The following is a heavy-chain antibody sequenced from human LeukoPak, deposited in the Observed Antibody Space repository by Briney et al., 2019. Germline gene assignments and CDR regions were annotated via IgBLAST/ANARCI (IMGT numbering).Heavy chain of an antibody. J-gene: IGHJ4*02. CDR2: ISSSGSTI. V-gene: IGHV3-48*03. D-gene: IGHD2-2*01. CDR3: ARDRGSTSCYDY. CDR1: GFTFSSYE. Sequence: GGSLRLSCAASGFTFSSYEMNWVRQAPGKGLEWVSYISSSGSTIYYADSVKGRFTISRDNAKNSLYLQMNSLRAEDTAVHYCARDRGSTSCYDYWGQGTLVTVSS.